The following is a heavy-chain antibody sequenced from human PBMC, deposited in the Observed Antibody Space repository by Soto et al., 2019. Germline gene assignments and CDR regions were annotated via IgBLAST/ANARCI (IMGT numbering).Heavy chain of an antibody. CDR2: INHSGST. V-gene: IGHV4-34*01. CDR1: GGSFSGYY. J-gene: IGHJ6*02. Sequence: SETLSLTCAVYGGSFSGYYWSWIRQPPGKGLEWIGEINHSGSTNYNPSLKSRVTMSVDTSKDQFSLTLTSVTAADKAVYYCARDGHGMDVWGQVTTVTVFS. CDR3: ARDGHGMDV.